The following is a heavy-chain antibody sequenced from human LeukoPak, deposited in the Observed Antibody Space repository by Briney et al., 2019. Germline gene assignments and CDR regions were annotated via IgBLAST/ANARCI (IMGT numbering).Heavy chain of an antibody. J-gene: IGHJ6*02. CDR3: ARAISPVAYYGMDV. CDR2: INPSGGST. Sequence: ASVKVSCKASGYTFTSYSVHWVRQAPGQGLEWMGIINPSGGSTSYAQKFQGRVTMTRDTSTGTVYMQLSSLRSEDTAVYYCARAISPVAYYGMDVWGQGTTVTVSS. D-gene: IGHD3-3*01. V-gene: IGHV1-46*01. CDR1: GYTFTSYS.